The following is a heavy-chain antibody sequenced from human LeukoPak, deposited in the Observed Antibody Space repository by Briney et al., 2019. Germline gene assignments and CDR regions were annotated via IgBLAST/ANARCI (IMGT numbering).Heavy chain of an antibody. CDR2: IYYSGST. Sequence: SETLSLTCTVSGGSISSYYWSWVRQPPGKGLEWIGYIYYSGSTNYNPSLKSRVTISVDTSKNQFSLKLSSVTAADTAVYYCARRMTTEASNWFDPWGQGTLVTVSS. D-gene: IGHD4-11*01. J-gene: IGHJ5*02. CDR1: GGSISSYY. V-gene: IGHV4-59*01. CDR3: ARRMTTEASNWFDP.